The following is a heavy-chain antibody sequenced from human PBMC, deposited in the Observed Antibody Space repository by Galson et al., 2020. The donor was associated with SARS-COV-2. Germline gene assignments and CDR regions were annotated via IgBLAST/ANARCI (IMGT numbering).Heavy chain of an antibody. Sequence: SQTLSLTCTVSGGSISSGSYYWSWIRQPAGKELEWIGRIHSTGSTNYNPSLKSRVTISVDTSKNQFSLRLSSVTAADTAVYYWARSHDSSGNALEIWGKGTMVTVSS. CDR1: GGSISSGSYY. CDR3: ARSHDSSGNALEI. J-gene: IGHJ3*02. CDR2: IHSTGST. V-gene: IGHV4-61*02. D-gene: IGHD3-22*01.